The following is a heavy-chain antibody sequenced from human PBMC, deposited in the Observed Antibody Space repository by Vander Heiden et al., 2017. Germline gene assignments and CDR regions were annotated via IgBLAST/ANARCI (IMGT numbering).Heavy chain of an antibody. Sequence: VQLVQSGAEVKKPGSSVKVSCKASGGTFSSYATSWVRQATGQGLGWMGGIIPIFGTANYAQKFQGRVTITADESTSTAYMELSSLRSEDTAVYYCANGGDGDYGDYGGVNYYYYGMDVWGQGTTVTVSS. CDR3: ANGGDGDYGDYGGVNYYYYGMDV. D-gene: IGHD4-17*01. CDR2: IIPIFGTA. V-gene: IGHV1-69*01. CDR1: GGTFSSYA. J-gene: IGHJ6*02.